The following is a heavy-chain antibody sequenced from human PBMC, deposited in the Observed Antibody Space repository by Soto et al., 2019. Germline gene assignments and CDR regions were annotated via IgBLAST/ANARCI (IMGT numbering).Heavy chain of an antibody. J-gene: IGHJ4*02. Sequence: GGSLRLSCAASGFKFSNYAMSWVRQAPGKGLEWVSLISATGGATYYADSVKGRFTISRDNSHNTLYLQVHSLTAEDTAVYSCSKDRRSGWNFYFYFDFWGQGAQVTVSS. CDR3: SKDRRSGWNFYFYFDF. V-gene: IGHV3-23*01. CDR2: ISATGGAT. CDR1: GFKFSNYA. D-gene: IGHD1-7*01.